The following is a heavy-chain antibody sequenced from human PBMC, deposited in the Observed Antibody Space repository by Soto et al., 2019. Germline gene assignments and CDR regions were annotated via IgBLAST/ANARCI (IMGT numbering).Heavy chain of an antibody. CDR2: IIPISGTA. Sequence: SGKVSCKASGGTFSSYAISWVRQAPGQGLEWMGGIIPISGTANYAQKFQGRVTINADESTSTAYMELSSLRSEDTAVYYCARSQGSSTSLEIYYYYYYGMDVWGQGTTVTVS. CDR3: ARSQGSSTSLEIYYYYYYGMDV. CDR1: GGTFSSYA. D-gene: IGHD2-2*01. V-gene: IGHV1-69*13. J-gene: IGHJ6*02.